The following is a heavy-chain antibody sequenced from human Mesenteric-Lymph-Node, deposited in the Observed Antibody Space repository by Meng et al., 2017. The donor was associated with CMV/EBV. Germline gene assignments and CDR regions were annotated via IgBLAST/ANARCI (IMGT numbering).Heavy chain of an antibody. CDR3: TTSLSYDFWSGYYNPLAF. CDR1: GFTFSNAW. Sequence: GESLKISCAASGFTFSNAWMSWVRQAPGKGLEWVGRIKSKTDGGTTDYAAPVKGRFTISRDDSKNTLYLQMNSLKTEDTAMYHCTTSLSYDFWSGYYNPLAFWGQGTLVTVSS. J-gene: IGHJ4*02. V-gene: IGHV3-15*01. CDR2: IKSKTDGGTT. D-gene: IGHD3-3*01.